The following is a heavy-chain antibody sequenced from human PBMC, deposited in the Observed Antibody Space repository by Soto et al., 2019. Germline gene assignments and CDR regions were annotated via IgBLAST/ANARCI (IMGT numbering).Heavy chain of an antibody. D-gene: IGHD2-2*01. J-gene: IGHJ2*01. CDR2: ISSSSSTI. V-gene: IGHV3-48*02. CDR3: FQAVPCIREYLSFSAFLLHRSSDL. Sequence: KGLEWVSYISSSSSTIYYADSVKGRFTISRDNAKNSLYLQMNSLRDEDTAVFFFFQAVPCIREYLSFSAFLLHRSSDL.